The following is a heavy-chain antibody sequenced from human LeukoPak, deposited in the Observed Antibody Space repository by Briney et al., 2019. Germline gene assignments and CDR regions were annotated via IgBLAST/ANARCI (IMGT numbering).Heavy chain of an antibody. CDR3: ARVVTIFGVVKDGMDV. D-gene: IGHD3-3*01. CDR2: INHSGST. Sequence: SETLSLTCAVYGGSFSGYYWSWIRQPPGKGLEWIGEINHSGSTNYNPSLKSRVTISVDTSKNQFSLKLSSVTAADTAVYYCARVVTIFGVVKDGMDVWAKGPRSPSP. CDR1: GGSFSGYY. V-gene: IGHV4-34*01. J-gene: IGHJ6*02.